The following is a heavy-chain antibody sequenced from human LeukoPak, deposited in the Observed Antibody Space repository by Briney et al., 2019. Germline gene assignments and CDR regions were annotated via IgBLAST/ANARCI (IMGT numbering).Heavy chain of an antibody. CDR1: GFSFSTFA. J-gene: IGHJ4*02. Sequence: PGGSLRLSCAASGFSFSTFAMNWVRQAPGKGLEWVSAVSDSGGSTYYADSVKGRFTISRDNSKNTLYLQMNSLRAEDTAVYYCAKGLTEIDYWGQGTLVTVSS. CDR2: VSDSGGST. CDR3: AKGLTEIDY. D-gene: IGHD1-20*01. V-gene: IGHV3-23*01.